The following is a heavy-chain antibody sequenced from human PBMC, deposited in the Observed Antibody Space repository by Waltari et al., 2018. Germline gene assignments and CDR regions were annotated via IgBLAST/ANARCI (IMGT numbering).Heavy chain of an antibody. CDR1: GGSISSSSYY. J-gene: IGHJ2*01. CDR3: ARDQGEGRYFDL. CDR2: IYYSGDP. V-gene: IGHV4-39*07. Sequence: QLQLQESGPGLVKPSETLSLTCTVSGGSISSSSYYWGWIRQPPGKGLEWIGSIYYSGDPYTSPSLKSRVTISVDTSKNQFSLKLSSVTAADTAVYYCARDQGEGRYFDLWGRGTLVTVSS.